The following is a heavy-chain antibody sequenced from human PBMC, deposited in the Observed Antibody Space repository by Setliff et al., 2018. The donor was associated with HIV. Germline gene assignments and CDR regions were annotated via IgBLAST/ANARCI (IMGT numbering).Heavy chain of an antibody. CDR1: GGSVNNHY. Sequence: LSLTCTVSGGSVNNHYWYWIRQPPGKGLEWIGYIYISGTTNYNPSLKNRVTMSLDTSKTQVSLRLTSVTAADTAVYYCARRSIVGVTRGFYYYGLDVWGQGTTVTVSS. CDR3: ARRSIVGVTRGFYYYGLDV. CDR2: IYISGTT. D-gene: IGHD1-26*01. V-gene: IGHV4-4*09. J-gene: IGHJ6*02.